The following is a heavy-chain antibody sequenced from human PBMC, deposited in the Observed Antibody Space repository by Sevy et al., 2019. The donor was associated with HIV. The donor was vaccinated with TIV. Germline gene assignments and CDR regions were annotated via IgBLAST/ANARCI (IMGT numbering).Heavy chain of an antibody. CDR3: ARLDLGYCSGGSCSPFFFDI. Sequence: SETLSLTCAVSGYSISSGYYWGWIRQPPGKGLEWIGSIYHSGSTYYNPSLKSRVTISVDTSKNQFSLKLSSVTAADTAVYYCARLDLGYCSGGSCSPFFFDIWGQGTMVTVSS. V-gene: IGHV4-38-2*01. CDR2: IYHSGST. CDR1: GYSISSGYY. D-gene: IGHD2-15*01. J-gene: IGHJ3*02.